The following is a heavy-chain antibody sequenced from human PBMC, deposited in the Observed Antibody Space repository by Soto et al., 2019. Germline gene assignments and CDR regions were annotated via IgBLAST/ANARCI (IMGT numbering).Heavy chain of an antibody. CDR2: VDYSGNS. D-gene: IGHD5-12*01. Sequence: SETLSLTCTVSGGSINTYYWSWIRQPPGKGLEWIGYVDYSGNSGSSPSLKSRVTISIDTSKKQVSLKLNSVTAADTAVYYCERNWFSVASKFHFDYWGQGIPVTVSS. J-gene: IGHJ4*02. V-gene: IGHV4-59*01. CDR1: GGSINTYY. CDR3: ERNWFSVASKFHFDY.